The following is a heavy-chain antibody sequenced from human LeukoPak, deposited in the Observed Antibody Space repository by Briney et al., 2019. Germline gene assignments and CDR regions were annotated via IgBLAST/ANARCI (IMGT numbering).Heavy chain of an antibody. J-gene: IGHJ3*02. Sequence: SETLSLTCTVSGYSISSDYYWGWIRQPPGKGLEWIGYIYYSGSTNYNPSLKSRVTISVDTSKNQFSLKLSSVTAADTAVYYCARDGDYFAFDIWGQGTMVTVSS. CDR3: ARDGDYFAFDI. D-gene: IGHD4-17*01. V-gene: IGHV4-61*01. CDR1: GYSISSDYY. CDR2: IYYSGST.